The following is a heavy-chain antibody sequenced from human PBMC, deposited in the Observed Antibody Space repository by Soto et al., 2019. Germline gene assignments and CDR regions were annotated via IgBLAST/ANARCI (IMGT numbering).Heavy chain of an antibody. Sequence: RRLSCAASGFTFSSYAMHWVRQAPGKGLEWVAVISYDGSNKYYADSVKGRFTISRDNSKNTLYLQMNSLRAEDTAVYYCARGSSSTSGVDYWGQG. CDR3: ARGSSSTSGVDY. CDR1: GFTFSSYA. D-gene: IGHD6-6*01. CDR2: ISYDGSNK. V-gene: IGHV3-30-3*01. J-gene: IGHJ4*02.